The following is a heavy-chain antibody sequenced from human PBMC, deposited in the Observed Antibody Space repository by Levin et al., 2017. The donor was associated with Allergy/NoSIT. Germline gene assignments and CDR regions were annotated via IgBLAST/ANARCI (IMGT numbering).Heavy chain of an antibody. D-gene: IGHD3-16*02. CDR3: TNGLGGYRDF. Sequence: GSLRLSCAASGFTFTTYPMSWVRQAPGKGLEWVSDISGRGDGTYYADSVKGRFTISRDNSKNTVYLHMNSLRAEDTAIYYCTNGLGGYRDFWGQGTLVTVSS. CDR1: GFTFTTYP. CDR2: ISGRGDGT. V-gene: IGHV3-23*01. J-gene: IGHJ4*02.